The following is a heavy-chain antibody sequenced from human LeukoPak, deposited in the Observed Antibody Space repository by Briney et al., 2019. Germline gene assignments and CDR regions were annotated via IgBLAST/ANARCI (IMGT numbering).Heavy chain of an antibody. D-gene: IGHD1-26*01. V-gene: IGHV4-61*02. CDR3: ATNIVGALDAFDI. J-gene: IGHJ3*02. Sequence: SETLSLTCTVSGGSISSGSYYWSWIRQPAGKGLEWIGRIYTSGSTNYNPSLKSRVTISVDTSKNQFSLKLSSVTAADTAVYYCATNIVGALDAFDIWGQGTMVTVSS. CDR1: GGSISSGSYY. CDR2: IYTSGST.